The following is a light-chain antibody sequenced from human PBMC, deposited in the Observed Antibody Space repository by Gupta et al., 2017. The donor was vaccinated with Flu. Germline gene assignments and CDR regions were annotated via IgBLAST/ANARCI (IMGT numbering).Light chain of an antibody. J-gene: IGKJ5*01. CDR2: GAS. CDR1: QSVSSSY. CDR3: QQYGSSFSIT. Sequence: EIVLTQSPGTLSLSPGERATLSCRASQSVSSSYLAWYQQKPGQAPRLLIYGASSRATGIPDRFSGSGSGTDFTLTISRREPEDFAVYYCQQYGSSFSITFGQGTRLEIK. V-gene: IGKV3-20*01.